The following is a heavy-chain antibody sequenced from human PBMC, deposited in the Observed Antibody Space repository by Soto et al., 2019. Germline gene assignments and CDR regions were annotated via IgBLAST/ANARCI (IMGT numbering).Heavy chain of an antibody. CDR2: INMDGSST. CDR3: ARGPRGVYGNDY. V-gene: IGHV3-74*01. D-gene: IGHD2-8*02. Sequence: EVQLVESGGGLVQPGGSLRLSCAASGFTFSNDWMHWVRQAAGKGLVWVSRINMDGSSTNYADSVKGRFTISRDNAKNTLYLQMNILRVDDTAIYFCARGPRGVYGNDYWGQGALVTVSS. CDR1: GFTFSNDW. J-gene: IGHJ4*02.